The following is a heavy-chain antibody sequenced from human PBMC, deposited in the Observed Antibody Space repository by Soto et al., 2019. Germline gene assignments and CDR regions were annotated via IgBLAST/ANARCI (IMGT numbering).Heavy chain of an antibody. V-gene: IGHV1-69*02. J-gene: IGHJ5*02. Sequence: QVQLVQSGAEVKKPGSSVKVSCKASGGTFSSYTISWVRQAPGQGLEWMGRIIPILGIANYAQKFQGRVTITADKSTSTAYMELSSLRSEDTAVYYCARLSPDTAMVTWFDPWGKGTLVTVSS. CDR1: GGTFSSYT. CDR2: IIPILGIA. D-gene: IGHD5-18*01. CDR3: ARLSPDTAMVTWFDP.